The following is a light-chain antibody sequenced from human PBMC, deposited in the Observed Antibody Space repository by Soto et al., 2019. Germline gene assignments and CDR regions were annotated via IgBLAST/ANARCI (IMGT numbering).Light chain of an antibody. Sequence: DIQMTQPPSTLSASVGDRVTITCRASQTISSWLAWYQQKPGKAPKLLIYKATSLESGVPSRFSGSGSGTEFTLTISSLQPADFATYYCQQYNNYLWTFGQGTKVEIK. J-gene: IGKJ1*01. CDR2: KAT. CDR3: QQYNNYLWT. CDR1: QTISSW. V-gene: IGKV1-5*03.